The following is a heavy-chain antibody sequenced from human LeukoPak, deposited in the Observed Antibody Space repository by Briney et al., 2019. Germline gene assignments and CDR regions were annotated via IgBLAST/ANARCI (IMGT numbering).Heavy chain of an antibody. Sequence: SETLSLTCTVSGGSISNYYWTWIRQSPGKGLEWVGHIHYKGGTNYTHYLTRRDTISVNTSKNPFTLMLIHMNAPHTADTYCAREFRVSSWHYFDYWGQGTLVTVSS. D-gene: IGHD2-2*01. CDR2: IHYKGGT. CDR3: AREFRVSSWHYFDY. J-gene: IGHJ4*02. V-gene: IGHV4-59*01. CDR1: GGSISNYY.